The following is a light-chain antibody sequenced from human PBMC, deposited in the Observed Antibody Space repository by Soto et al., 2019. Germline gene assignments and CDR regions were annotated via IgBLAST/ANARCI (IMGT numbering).Light chain of an antibody. CDR1: SGHSSNA. V-gene: IGLV4-69*01. CDR2: LNSDGSH. J-gene: IGLJ3*02. CDR3: QTWGTGIVV. Sequence: QPVLTQSPSASASLGASVTVTCTLSSGHSSNAVAWHQQQPEKGPRYLMRLNSDGSHSKGDGIPDRFTGSSSGADRYLTISSLQSEDEADYYCQTWGTGIVVFGGGTKPPS.